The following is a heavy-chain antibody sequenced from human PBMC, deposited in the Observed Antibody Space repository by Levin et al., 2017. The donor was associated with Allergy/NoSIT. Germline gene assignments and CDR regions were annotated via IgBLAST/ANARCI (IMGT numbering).Heavy chain of an antibody. D-gene: IGHD3-9*01. CDR1: GASISTGVYY. CDR2: IFTNGSP. V-gene: IGHV4-61*02. J-gene: IGHJ4*02. CDR3: ARDGFDRHYRHYFDY. Sequence: SETLSLTCSVSGASISTGVYYWSWIRQPAGKGLEWIGRIFTNGSPYYNPSLKSRVTISLDTSKNQFSLRLTSVTAADTAVYYCARDGFDRHYRHYFDYWGQGTLVTVSS.